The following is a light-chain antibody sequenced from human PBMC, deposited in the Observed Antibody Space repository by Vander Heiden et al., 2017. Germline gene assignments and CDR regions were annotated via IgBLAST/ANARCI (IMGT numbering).Light chain of an antibody. CDR2: DAS. CDR1: QDISNY. CDR3: QQEDNLPLT. Sequence: DIQMTRSPSSLSASVGDRVTITCQASQDISNYLNWYQQKPGKAPKLLIYDASNLETGVPSRFSGSGSGTDFTFTISSLQPEDIATYYCQQEDNLPLTFGGGTKVELK. J-gene: IGKJ4*01. V-gene: IGKV1-33*01.